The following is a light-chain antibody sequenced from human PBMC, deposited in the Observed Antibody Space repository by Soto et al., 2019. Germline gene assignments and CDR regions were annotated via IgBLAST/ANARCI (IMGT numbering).Light chain of an antibody. CDR2: GAS. CDR3: QQYGSSRT. V-gene: IGKV3-20*01. CDR1: QSVSSSY. Sequence: EIVLTQSPGTLSLSPGERATLSCRASQSVSSSYLAWYQQKPGQAPRLLIYGASSRATGIPDMFGGSGSGTDFTLTISRLEPEDFAVYYCQQYGSSRTFGQGTKVEIK. J-gene: IGKJ1*01.